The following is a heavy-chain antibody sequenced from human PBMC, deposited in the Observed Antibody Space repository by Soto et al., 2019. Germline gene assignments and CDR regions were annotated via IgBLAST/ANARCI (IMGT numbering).Heavy chain of an antibody. CDR2: IIPIFGAA. J-gene: IGHJ5*02. CDR3: ARSHCSGGSCYYWFDP. V-gene: IGHV1-69*01. D-gene: IGHD2-15*01. Sequence: QVQLVQSGAEVKKPGSSVKVSCKASGGTFSSYAISWVRQAPGQGLEWMGGIIPIFGAANYAQKFQGRVTITADESTSTAYMELSSLRSEDTAVYYCARSHCSGGSCYYWFDPWGQGTLVTVSS. CDR1: GGTFSSYA.